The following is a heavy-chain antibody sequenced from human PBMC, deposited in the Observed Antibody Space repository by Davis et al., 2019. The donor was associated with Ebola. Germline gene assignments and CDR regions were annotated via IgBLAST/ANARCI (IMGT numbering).Heavy chain of an antibody. CDR1: GFSVSDKY. D-gene: IGHD2-2*02. J-gene: IGHJ5*02. CDR2: IYTDGRM. Sequence: GGSLRLSCAASGFSVSDKYMSWVRQAPGKGLEWVSVIYTDGRMYHADSVKGRFTISRDNARNSLYLQMNSLRGEDTAFYYCAKGRTIPLALDLWGQGTLVTVSS. V-gene: IGHV3-53*05. CDR3: AKGRTIPLALDL.